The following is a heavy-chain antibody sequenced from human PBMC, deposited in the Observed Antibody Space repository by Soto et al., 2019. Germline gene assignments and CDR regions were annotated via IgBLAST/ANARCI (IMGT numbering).Heavy chain of an antibody. Sequence: SETLSLTCTVSGGSISSGDYYWSWIRQPPGKGLEWIGYIYYSGSTYYNPSLKSRVTISVDTSKNQFSLKLSSVTAADTAVYYCARDGAGYRKYYYYGMDVWGQGTTVTVSS. CDR2: IYYSGST. V-gene: IGHV4-30-4*01. J-gene: IGHJ6*02. CDR3: ARDGAGYRKYYYYGMDV. D-gene: IGHD5-18*01. CDR1: GGSISSGDYY.